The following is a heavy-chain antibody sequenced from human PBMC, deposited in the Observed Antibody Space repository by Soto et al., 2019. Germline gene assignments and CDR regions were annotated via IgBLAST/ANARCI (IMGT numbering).Heavy chain of an antibody. CDR1: GFTFSSYG. CDR3: AKVGYYDSSGYYPGVDY. Sequence: PVGSLRLSCAASGFTFSSYGMHWVRQAPGKGLEWVAVISYDGSNKYYADSVKGRFTISRDNSKNTLYLQMNSLRAEDTAVYYCAKVGYYDSSGYYPGVDYWGQGTLVTVSS. V-gene: IGHV3-30*18. CDR2: ISYDGSNK. J-gene: IGHJ4*02. D-gene: IGHD3-22*01.